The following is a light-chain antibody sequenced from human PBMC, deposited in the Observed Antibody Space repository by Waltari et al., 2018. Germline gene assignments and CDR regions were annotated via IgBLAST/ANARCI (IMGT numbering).Light chain of an antibody. J-gene: IGLJ2*01. CDR3: CSYAGGSTLV. CDR1: SSAVGSDNI. CDR2: EGS. Sequence: QSALTQPASVSGSPGQSIPISCTGTSSAVGSDNIASWYQQPPGKVPKLMIYEGSKRPSGVSNRFSGSKSGNTASLTISGLQTEDEADYYCCSYAGGSTLVFGGGTKLTVL. V-gene: IGLV2-23*01.